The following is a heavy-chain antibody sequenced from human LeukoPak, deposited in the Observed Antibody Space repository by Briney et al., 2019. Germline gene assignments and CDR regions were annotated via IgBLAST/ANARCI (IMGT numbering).Heavy chain of an antibody. CDR2: IYYSGST. CDR3: TSRGWIVGLVDY. CDR1: GDSISADNHY. V-gene: IGHV4-39*01. Sequence: PSETLSLTCTVSGDSISADNHYWGWIRQPPGKGLEWIENIYYSGSTHYNPSLKSRVVISIDTSKNQFSLNLSSVTAADTAVYYCTSRGWIVGLVDYWGQGTLVTVSS. J-gene: IGHJ4*02. D-gene: IGHD3-22*01.